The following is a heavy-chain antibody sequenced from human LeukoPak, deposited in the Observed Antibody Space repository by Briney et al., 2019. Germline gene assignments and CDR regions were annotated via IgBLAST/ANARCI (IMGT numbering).Heavy chain of an antibody. CDR3: VRDSLPYYDSNGDDAFAI. J-gene: IGHJ3*02. V-gene: IGHV3-11*04. CDR2: ISTSGSTI. D-gene: IGHD3-22*01. Sequence: GGSLRLSCAASGFTFSDYYMSWIRQAPGKGLEWVSYISTSGSTIYYADSVKGRFTISRDNAKNSLYLQMNSLRAEDTAVYYCVRDSLPYYDSNGDDAFAIWGQGTMVTVSS. CDR1: GFTFSDYY.